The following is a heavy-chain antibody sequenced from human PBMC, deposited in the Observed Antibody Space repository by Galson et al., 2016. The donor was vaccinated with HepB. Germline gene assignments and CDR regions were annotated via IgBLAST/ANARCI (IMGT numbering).Heavy chain of an antibody. J-gene: IGHJ1*01. Sequence: SVKVSCKASGYRFTGYYIHWVRQAPGQGLEWLGWINPNSGDTDYAQSIQDRVTVTRDTSIRTAYLALSRLTSDDTAVYYCARGGDLWSGYFFQDWGQGTPVSVIS. CDR3: ARGGDLWSGYFFQD. CDR1: GYRFTGYY. V-gene: IGHV1-2*02. D-gene: IGHD3-3*01. CDR2: INPNSGDT.